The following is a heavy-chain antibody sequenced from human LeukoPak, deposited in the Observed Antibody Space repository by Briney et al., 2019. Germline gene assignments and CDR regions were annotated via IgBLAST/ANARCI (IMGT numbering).Heavy chain of an antibody. D-gene: IGHD1-26*01. CDR1: GFNFDDYS. CDR3: GKDKSRTRGIVGIIVRVPDS. J-gene: IGHJ5*01. CDR2: ISWNSGSI. V-gene: IGHV3-9*01. Sequence: GRSLRLSCAASGFNFDDYSMYWVRQAPGKGLEWVSGISWNSGSIGYADSVKGRFTISRDNAKNSLYLQMSSLRAEDTALYYCGKDKSRTRGIVGIIVRVPDSWGQGALVTVSS.